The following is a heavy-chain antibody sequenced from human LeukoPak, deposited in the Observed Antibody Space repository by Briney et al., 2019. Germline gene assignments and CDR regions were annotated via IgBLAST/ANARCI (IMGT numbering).Heavy chain of an antibody. CDR3: AKDRIYDFWSGYEAVWWFDP. D-gene: IGHD3-3*01. J-gene: IGHJ5*02. Sequence: GGSLRLSCAASGFTFSSYGMHWVRQAPGKGLEWVAFIRYDGSNKYYADSVKGRFTISRDNSKNTLYLQMNSLRAEDTAVYYCAKDRIYDFWSGYEAVWWFDPWGQGTLVTVSS. CDR1: GFTFSSYG. CDR2: IRYDGSNK. V-gene: IGHV3-30*02.